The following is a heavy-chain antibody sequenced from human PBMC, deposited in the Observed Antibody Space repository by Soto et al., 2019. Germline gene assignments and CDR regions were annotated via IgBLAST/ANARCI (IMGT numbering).Heavy chain of an antibody. CDR1: GGSISSYY. D-gene: IGHD4-17*01. J-gene: IGHJ4*02. CDR3: ARDTAYGDYHFDY. CDR2: IYYSGST. Sequence: SETLSLTCTVSGGSISSYYWSWIRQPPGKGLEWIGYIYYSGSTNYNPSLKSRVTISVDTSKNQFSLKLSSVTAADTAVYYCARDTAYGDYHFDYWGQGTLVTVS. V-gene: IGHV4-59*01.